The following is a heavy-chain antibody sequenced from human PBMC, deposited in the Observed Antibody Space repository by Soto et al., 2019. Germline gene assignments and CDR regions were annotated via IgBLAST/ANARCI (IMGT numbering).Heavy chain of an antibody. CDR1: GYTFTSYG. J-gene: IGHJ5*02. V-gene: IGHV1-18*01. D-gene: IGHD3-16*01. CDR2: ISAYNGNT. CDR3: ARDRSDYDYIWGSGIESNWFDP. Sequence: GASVKVSCKASGYTFTSYGISWVRQAPGQGLEWMGWISAYNGNTNYAQKLQGRVTMTTDTSTSTAYMELRSLRSDDTAVYYCARDRSDYDYIWGSGIESNWFDPWGQGTLVTVSS.